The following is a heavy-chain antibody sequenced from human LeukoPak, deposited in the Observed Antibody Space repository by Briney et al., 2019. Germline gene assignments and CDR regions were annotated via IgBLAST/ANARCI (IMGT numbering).Heavy chain of an antibody. CDR2: IYYSGST. CDR3: ARLNDGNWFDP. Sequence: PSETLSLTCTVSGGSISSHYWSWIRQPPGKGLEWIGHIYYSGSTNYNPSLKSRVTISVDTSKNQFSLKLSSVTAADTAVYYCARLNDGNWFDPWGQGTLVTVSS. CDR1: GGSISSHY. J-gene: IGHJ5*02. V-gene: IGHV4-59*11. D-gene: IGHD2-8*01.